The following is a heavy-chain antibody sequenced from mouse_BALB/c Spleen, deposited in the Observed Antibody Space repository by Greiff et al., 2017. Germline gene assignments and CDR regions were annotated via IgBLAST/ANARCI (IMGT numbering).Heavy chain of an antibody. V-gene: IGHV2-2*02. CDR3: ARSRYDVEAWFAY. J-gene: IGHJ3*01. CDR1: GFSLTSYG. Sequence: QVQLQQSGPGLVQPSQSLSITCTVSGFSLTSYGVHWVRQSPGKGLEWLGVIWSGGSTDYNAAFISRLSISKDNSKSQVFFKMNSLQANDTAIYYCARSRYDVEAWFAYWGQGTLVTVSA. CDR2: IWSGGST. D-gene: IGHD2-14*01.